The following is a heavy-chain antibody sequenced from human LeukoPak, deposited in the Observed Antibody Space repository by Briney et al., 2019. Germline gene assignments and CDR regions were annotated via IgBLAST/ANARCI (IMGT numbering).Heavy chain of an antibody. J-gene: IGHJ5*02. Sequence: GESLKISCKGSGYSFTSYWIGWVRQMPGKGLEWMGIIYPGDSDTRYSPSFQGQVTISADKSISTAYLQWSSLKASDTAMYYCARGRDYYGSGSYYFNRFDPWGQGTLVTASS. CDR1: GYSFTSYW. V-gene: IGHV5-51*01. CDR2: IYPGDSDT. CDR3: ARGRDYYGSGSYYFNRFDP. D-gene: IGHD3-10*01.